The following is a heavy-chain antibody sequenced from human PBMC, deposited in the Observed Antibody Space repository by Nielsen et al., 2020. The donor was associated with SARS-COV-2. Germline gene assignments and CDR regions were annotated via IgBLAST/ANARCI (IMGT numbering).Heavy chain of an antibody. CDR2: IRMSDGAT. D-gene: IGHD3-22*01. CDR1: GFALSAYG. J-gene: IGHJ4*02. Sequence: GESLKTSCTASGFALSAYGMDWVRQVPGRGLEWLAHIRMSDGATQYADSVRGRFTISRDNSKNTLFLQMNSLRAEDTAVYYCAKVGYYSDSGGYYYGYYFDYWGQGTLVTVSS. CDR3: AKVGYYSDSGGYYYGYYFDY. V-gene: IGHV3-23*01.